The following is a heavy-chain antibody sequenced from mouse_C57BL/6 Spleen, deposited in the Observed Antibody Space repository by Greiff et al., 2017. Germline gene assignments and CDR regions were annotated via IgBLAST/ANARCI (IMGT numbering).Heavy chain of an antibody. CDR3: ARSSNHDGFAY. D-gene: IGHD2-3*01. CDR1: GYTFTSYW. V-gene: IGHV1-69*01. CDR2: LDPSDSYT. J-gene: IGHJ3*01. Sequence: QVQLQQPGAELVMPGASVKLSCKASGYTFTSYWMHWVKQRPGQGLEWIGELDPSDSYTNYNQKFKGKSTLTVDKSSSTAYMQLRSLTSEDSAVYYCARSSNHDGFAYWGQGTLVTVSA.